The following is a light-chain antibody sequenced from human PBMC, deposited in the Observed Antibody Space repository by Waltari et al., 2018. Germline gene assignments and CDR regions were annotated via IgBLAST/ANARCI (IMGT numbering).Light chain of an antibody. J-gene: IGLJ3*02. CDR2: RNN. V-gene: IGLV1-44*01. Sequence: QSVLTQPPSASGTPGQRVTVSCSGSSSNIGTNTVNWYQQFPGTAPKVLFHRNNRRPSGGPDRCSGAKAGTSASLAISGLQSEDEATYYCASLDDTLNVPVFGGGTKLTVL. CDR3: ASLDDTLNVPV. CDR1: SSNIGTNT.